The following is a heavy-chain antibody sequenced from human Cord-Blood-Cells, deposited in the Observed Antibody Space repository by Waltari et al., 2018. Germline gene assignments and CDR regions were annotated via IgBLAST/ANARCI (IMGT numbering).Heavy chain of an antibody. CDR2: INHSGST. Sequence: QVQLQQWGAGLLKPSETLTLTCAVSGGPFSGYYWTSICQPPGKGLEWSGEINHSGSTNYNPSLKSRVTISVDTSKNQFSLKLSSVTAADTAVYYCARGGYGSGSYYTLRLFDFWGQGTLVTVSS. D-gene: IGHD3-10*01. CDR1: GGPFSGYY. J-gene: IGHJ4*02. CDR3: ARGGYGSGSYYTLRLFDF. V-gene: IGHV4-34*01.